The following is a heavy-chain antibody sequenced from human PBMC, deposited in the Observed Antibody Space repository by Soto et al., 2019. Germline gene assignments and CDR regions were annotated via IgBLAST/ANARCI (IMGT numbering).Heavy chain of an antibody. CDR1: GFIFSASY. D-gene: IGHD1-26*01. CDR3: ARESPNSGSYLVDP. J-gene: IGHJ5*02. Sequence: GGSLRLCCAASGFIFSASYMSWIRQATGKGLEWVSYINTRGGTIYYADSVKGRFTISRDNTKNTLYLQMNSLRVEDTDLYYCARESPNSGSYLVDPWGQGTLVTVSS. CDR2: INTRGGTI. V-gene: IGHV3-11*01.